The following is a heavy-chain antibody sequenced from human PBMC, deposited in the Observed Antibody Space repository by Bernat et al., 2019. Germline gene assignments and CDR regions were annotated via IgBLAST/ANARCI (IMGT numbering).Heavy chain of an antibody. CDR1: GFTFSSYA. D-gene: IGHD5-18*01. Sequence: EVQLVESGGGLVQPGGSLRLSCAASGFTFSSYAMSWVRQAPGKGLEWVSAISGSGGSTYYADSVKGRFTISRDNSKNTLYLQMNSLRAEDTAVYYCAKDGNRLRQLRSYFDYWGQGTLVTVSS. V-gene: IGHV3-23*04. CDR2: ISGSGGST. J-gene: IGHJ4*02. CDR3: AKDGNRLRQLRSYFDY.